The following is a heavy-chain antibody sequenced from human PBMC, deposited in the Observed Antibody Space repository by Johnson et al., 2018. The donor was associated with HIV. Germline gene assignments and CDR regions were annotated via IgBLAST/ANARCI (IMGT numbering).Heavy chain of an antibody. V-gene: IGHV3-23*04. CDR2: LSNTGLNT. CDR1: GFTFSDYA. D-gene: IGHD4-17*01. Sequence: MLLVESGGGLLPPGGSLKLSCAASGFTFSDYAMAWVRQAPGKGLQWLAELSNTGLNTYYADSVRGRFTISRDNSKNTLYLQMNSLRAEDTAVYYCAQEGPLTVTTVMDAFDIWGQGTMVTVSS. CDR3: AQEGPLTVTTVMDAFDI. J-gene: IGHJ3*02.